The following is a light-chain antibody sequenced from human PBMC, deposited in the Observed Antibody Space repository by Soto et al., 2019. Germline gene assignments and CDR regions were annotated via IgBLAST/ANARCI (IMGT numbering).Light chain of an antibody. J-gene: IGKJ3*01. Sequence: DIQMTQSPSSLSASLGDRVTITCRASQSISTYLTWYQQKPGKAPKLLIYAASSLQSGVPSRFSGSGSGTDFTLTISSLQPEDFVTYYCQQSYNTPFTFGPGTKVDIK. CDR1: QSISTY. CDR2: AAS. CDR3: QQSYNTPFT. V-gene: IGKV1-39*01.